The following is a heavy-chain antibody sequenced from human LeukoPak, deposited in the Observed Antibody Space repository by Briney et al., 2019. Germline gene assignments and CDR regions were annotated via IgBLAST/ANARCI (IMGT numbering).Heavy chain of an antibody. V-gene: IGHV1-2*02. CDR1: GYTFTGYY. CDR2: INPNSGCT. J-gene: IGHJ3*02. Sequence: ASVKVSCKASGYTFTGYYMHWVRQAPGQGLEWMGWINPNSGCTNYAQKFQGRVTMTRDTSISTAYMELSRLRSDDTAVYYCARVQIRGGAFDIWGQGTMVTVSS. D-gene: IGHD3-10*01. CDR3: ARVQIRGGAFDI.